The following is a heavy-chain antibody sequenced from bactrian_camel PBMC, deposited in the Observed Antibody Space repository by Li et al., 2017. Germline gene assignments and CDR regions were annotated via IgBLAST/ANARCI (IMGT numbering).Heavy chain of an antibody. J-gene: IGHJ6*01. CDR2: IWRTGRGT. V-gene: IGHV3-2*01. CDR3: APRCPKSDGADWYAFGW. CDR1: GFAFNSYY. D-gene: IGHD1*01. Sequence: HVQLVESGGGSVQAGGSLRLSCSVSGFAFNSYYMGWVRQAPGKGLEWVASIWRTGRGTYYTDSVKGRFTICRDDAKSTLYLQLNSLKLEDTAMYYCAPRCPKSDGADWYAFGWWGLGTQVTVS.